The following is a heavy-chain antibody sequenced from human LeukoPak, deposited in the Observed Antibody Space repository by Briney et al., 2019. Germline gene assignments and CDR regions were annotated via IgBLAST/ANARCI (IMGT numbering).Heavy chain of an antibody. CDR1: VYTFTSYD. J-gene: IGHJ6*03. V-gene: IGHV1-8*03. CDR3: ARGGGELPFYYYYYYMDV. CDR2: MNPNSGNT. Sequence: ASVKVSCKASVYTFTSYDINWVRQATGQGLEWMGWMNPNSGNTGYAQKFQGRVTITRNTSISTAYMELSSLRSEDTAVYYCARGGGELPFYYYYYYMDVWGKGTTVTVSS. D-gene: IGHD1-26*01.